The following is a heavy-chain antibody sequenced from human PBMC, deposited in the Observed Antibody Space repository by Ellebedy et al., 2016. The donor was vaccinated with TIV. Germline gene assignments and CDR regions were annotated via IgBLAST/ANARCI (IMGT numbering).Heavy chain of an antibody. V-gene: IGHV1-24*01. Sequence: ASVKVSCKVSGYTLTELSMHWVRQAPGKGLEWMGGFDPEDGETIYAQKFQGRVTMTEDTSTDTAYMELSSLRSEDTAVYYRATGGELLTRYDAFDIWGQGTMVTVSS. D-gene: IGHD3-10*01. CDR2: FDPEDGET. CDR3: ATGGELLTRYDAFDI. CDR1: GYTLTELS. J-gene: IGHJ3*02.